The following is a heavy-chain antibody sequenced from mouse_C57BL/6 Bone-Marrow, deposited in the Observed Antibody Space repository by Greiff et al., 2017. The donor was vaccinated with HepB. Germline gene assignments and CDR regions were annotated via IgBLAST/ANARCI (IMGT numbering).Heavy chain of an antibody. V-gene: IGHV5-17*01. CDR3: GRADYGSSYPFYWYFDV. CDR1: GFTFSDYG. CDR2: ISSGSSTI. J-gene: IGHJ1*03. D-gene: IGHD1-1*01. Sequence: DVKLVESGGGLVKPGGSLKLSCAASGFTFSDYGMHWVRQAPEKGLEWVAYISSGSSTIYYADTVKGRFTISRDNAKNTLFLQMTSLRSEDTAMYYCGRADYGSSYPFYWYFDVWGTGTTVTVSS.